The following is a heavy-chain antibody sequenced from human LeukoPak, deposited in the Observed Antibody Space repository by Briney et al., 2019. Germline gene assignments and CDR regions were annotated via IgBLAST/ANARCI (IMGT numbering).Heavy chain of an antibody. D-gene: IGHD3-3*02. CDR2: ISYDGSNK. J-gene: IGHJ4*02. V-gene: IGHV3-30-3*01. Sequence: GGSLRLSCAASGFTFRSYAMNWVRQAPGKGLEWVAVISYDGSNKYYADSVKGRFTISRDNSKNTLYLQMNSLRDEDTAVYYCARVRFSHFDYWGQGTQVTVSS. CDR3: ARVRFSHFDY. CDR1: GFTFRSYA.